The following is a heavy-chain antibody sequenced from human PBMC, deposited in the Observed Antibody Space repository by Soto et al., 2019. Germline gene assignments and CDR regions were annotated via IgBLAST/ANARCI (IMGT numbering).Heavy chain of an antibody. D-gene: IGHD6-19*01. V-gene: IGHV3-23*01. J-gene: IGHJ5*02. Sequence: EVQLLESGGDLVQPGGYLRLSCAASGFTFSSYAMSWVRQAPGKGLELVSAISGSGGSTYYADSVKGRFTISRDNSKKTLYLQMTSLRAEDTAVYYCAKDLMVRSSGWYDWFDPWGQGTLVTVSS. CDR3: AKDLMVRSSGWYDWFDP. CDR2: ISGSGGST. CDR1: GFTFSSYA.